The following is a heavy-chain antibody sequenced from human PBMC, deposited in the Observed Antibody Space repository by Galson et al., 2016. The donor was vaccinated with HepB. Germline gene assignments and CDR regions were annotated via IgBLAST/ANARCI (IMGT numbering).Heavy chain of an antibody. CDR3: ARDRGPKYSNFGVYYYGMDV. CDR1: GGTFSNYA. D-gene: IGHD4-11*01. Sequence: SVKVSCKASGGTFSNYAISWVRQAPGQGLEWMGGITPIFGTADYAQKFQGRVTITAEESTSTVYMYLSSLRSEDTAAYYCARDRGPKYSNFGVYYYGMDVWGQGTTVTVSS. CDR2: ITPIFGTA. J-gene: IGHJ6*02. V-gene: IGHV1-69*13.